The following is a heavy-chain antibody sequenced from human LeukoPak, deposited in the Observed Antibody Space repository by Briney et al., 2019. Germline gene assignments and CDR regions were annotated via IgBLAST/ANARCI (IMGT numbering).Heavy chain of an antibody. D-gene: IGHD3-10*01. CDR1: GFTFSSYA. CDR3: ARGGSGSYYHLFDY. J-gene: IGHJ4*02. V-gene: IGHV3-23*01. CDR2: ISGSGGST. Sequence: PGGSLRLPCAASGFTFSSYAMSWVRQAPGKGLEWVSAISGSGGSTYYADSVKGRFTISRDNSKNTLYLQMNSLRAEDTAVYYCARGGSGSYYHLFDYWGQGTLVTVSS.